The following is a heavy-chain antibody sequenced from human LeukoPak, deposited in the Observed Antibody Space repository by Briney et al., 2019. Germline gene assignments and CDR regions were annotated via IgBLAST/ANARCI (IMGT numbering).Heavy chain of an antibody. CDR1: GFIFSDYW. V-gene: IGHV3-7*01. CDR2: IKQDGSEK. CDR3: ARDFGYCGGGSCYDY. D-gene: IGHD2-15*01. J-gene: IGHJ4*02. Sequence: GGSLRLSCAASGFIFSDYWMNWVRQAPGKGLEWVANIKQDGSEKYYVDSVKGRFTISRDNARNSVYLQMNNLRAEDTAVYYCARDFGYCGGGSCYDYWGQGTLVTVSS.